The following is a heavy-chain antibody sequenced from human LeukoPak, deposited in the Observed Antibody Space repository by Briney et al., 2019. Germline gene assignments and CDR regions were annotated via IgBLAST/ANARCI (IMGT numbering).Heavy chain of an antibody. Sequence: SETLSLTCAVYGGSFSGYYWSWLRQPPGKGLEWIGEINHSGSTNYKPSLKSRVTISLDTSKNQFSLKLSSVTAADTAVYFCARGRGREVLITTSRRSFWFDSWGQGTLVTVSS. CDR3: ARGRGREVLITTSRRSFWFDS. J-gene: IGHJ5*01. D-gene: IGHD3-22*01. V-gene: IGHV4-34*01. CDR2: INHSGST. CDR1: GGSFSGYY.